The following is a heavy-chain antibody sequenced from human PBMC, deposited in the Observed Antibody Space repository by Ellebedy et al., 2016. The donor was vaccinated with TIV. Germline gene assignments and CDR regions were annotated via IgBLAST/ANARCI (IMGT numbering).Heavy chain of an antibody. J-gene: IGHJ4*02. CDR3: ASGWGTAMVRE. CDR2: ISPGGSDT. CDR1: GYSFTSYW. V-gene: IGHV5-51*06. Sequence: GESLKISCKASGYSFTSYWIGWVRQMPGKGLEWMGIISPGGSDTRYSPSFQGQVTISVDKSITTAYLQWSSLKASDMAMYYCASGWGTAMVREWGQGTLVTVSS. D-gene: IGHD5-18*01.